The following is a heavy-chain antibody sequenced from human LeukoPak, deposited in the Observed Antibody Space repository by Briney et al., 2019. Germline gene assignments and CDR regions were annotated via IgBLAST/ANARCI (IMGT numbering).Heavy chain of an antibody. Sequence: GGSLRLSCAASGFTFTSYTMNWVRQAPGKGLEWISYIRTSGGVVSYTDSVRGRFTISTASAKNSLYLQMNSLRVDDTAVYCCVRDQFYAFDVWGQGTMVTVSS. CDR2: IRTSGGVV. V-gene: IGHV3-48*01. CDR1: GFTFTSYT. CDR3: VRDQFYAFDV. J-gene: IGHJ3*01.